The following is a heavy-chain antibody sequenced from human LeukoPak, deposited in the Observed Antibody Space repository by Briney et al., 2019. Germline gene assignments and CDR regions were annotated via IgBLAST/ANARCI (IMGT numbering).Heavy chain of an antibody. CDR3: AREGRYYGSGSYSDY. V-gene: IGHV4-34*01. Sequence: PSETLSLTCAVYGGSFSGYYWSWIRQPPGKGLEWIGEINHSGSTNYNPSLKSRVTISVDTSKNQFSLKLSSVTAADTAVYYCAREGRYYGSGSYSDYWGQETLVTVSS. CDR1: GGSFSGYY. J-gene: IGHJ4*02. D-gene: IGHD3-10*01. CDR2: INHSGST.